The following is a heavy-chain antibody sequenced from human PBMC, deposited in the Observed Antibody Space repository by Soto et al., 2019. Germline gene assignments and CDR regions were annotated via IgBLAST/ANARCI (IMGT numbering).Heavy chain of an antibody. D-gene: IGHD2-2*01. CDR1: GGSITSYY. Sequence: PSETLSLTCTASGGSITSYYWSWIRQTPGKGLEWIGYMYYSGTTKYNPSLKSRVTISVDTSKNQFSLKLSSVTAADTAMYYCARVLGYCSSISCYARFDPWGQGTLVTVSS. V-gene: IGHV4-59*01. CDR3: ARVLGYCSSISCYARFDP. J-gene: IGHJ5*02. CDR2: MYYSGTT.